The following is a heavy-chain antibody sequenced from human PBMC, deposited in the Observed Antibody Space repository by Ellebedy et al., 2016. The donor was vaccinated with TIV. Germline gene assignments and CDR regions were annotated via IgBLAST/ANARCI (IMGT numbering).Heavy chain of an antibody. CDR2: SIPIFGTA. J-gene: IGHJ2*01. D-gene: IGHD5-24*01. Sequence: ASVKVSCKASGGTFSSYAISWVRQAPGQGLEWMGGSIPIFGTANYAQKFQGRVTITADESTSTAYMELSSLRSEDTAVYYCARDSEEMATIPGYFDLWGRGTLVTVSS. V-gene: IGHV1-69*13. CDR1: GGTFSSYA. CDR3: ARDSEEMATIPGYFDL.